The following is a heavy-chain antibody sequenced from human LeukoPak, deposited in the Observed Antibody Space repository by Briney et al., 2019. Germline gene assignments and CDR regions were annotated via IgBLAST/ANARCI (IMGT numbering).Heavy chain of an antibody. CDR2: ISSNGGST. Sequence: GGSLRLSCAASGFTFSSYAMHWVRQAPGKGLEYVSAISSNGGSTYYANSVKGRFTISRDNSKNTLYLQMNSLRTEDTAVYYCAKDNSKYSFDYWGQGTLVTVTS. CDR3: AKDNSKYSFDY. J-gene: IGHJ4*02. D-gene: IGHD4-23*01. V-gene: IGHV3-64*01. CDR1: GFTFSSYA.